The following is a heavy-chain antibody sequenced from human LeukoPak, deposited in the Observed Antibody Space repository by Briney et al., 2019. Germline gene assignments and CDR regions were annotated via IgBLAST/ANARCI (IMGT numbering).Heavy chain of an antibody. J-gene: IGHJ4*01. Sequence: ASVTVSCKASGYTFTGYYMHWVRQAPGQGVEGMGWINPNSGGTNYAQKFQGRVTMTRHTSISTAYMELRRLSSDDTAVYYCAREGGSRSYYAYWGHRTLVTVSS. V-gene: IGHV1-2*02. CDR2: INPNSGGT. CDR3: AREGGSRSYYAY. D-gene: IGHD1-26*01. CDR1: GYTFTGYY.